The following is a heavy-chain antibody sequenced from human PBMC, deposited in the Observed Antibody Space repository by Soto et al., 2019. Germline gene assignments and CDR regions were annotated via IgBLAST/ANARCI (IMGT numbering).Heavy chain of an antibody. V-gene: IGHV4-34*01. CDR3: AGDGVVDHFAMRYCACGRMDV. Sequence: PGETLSLSCAVSGWSFSGYYRGWVRQAPGKGLEWIGEINIGGSTNYNPSLKGRVTIPVDTSKNPFSLKMSSVTAADTAVYFCAGDGVVDHFAMRYCACGRMDVWGQGATVTVSS. J-gene: IGHJ6*02. CDR1: GWSFSGYY. D-gene: IGHD2-21*01. CDR2: INIGGST.